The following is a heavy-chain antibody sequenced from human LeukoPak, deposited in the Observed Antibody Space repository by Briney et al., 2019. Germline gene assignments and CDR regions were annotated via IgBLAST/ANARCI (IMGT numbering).Heavy chain of an antibody. J-gene: IGHJ6*03. CDR1: GVSIRSGTYY. CDR3: VGLRGFPGYYYYMDV. V-gene: IGHV4-39*01. Sequence: SETLSLTCTVSGVSIRSGTYYWGWVRQPPGKGLEWIGTFSFIGPPYYNPSLKSRLTISVDNPKNQLSLNLSSLTAANPAVFFCVGLRGFPGYYYYMDVWGIGTTVTVS. D-gene: IGHD3-10*01. CDR2: FSFIGPP.